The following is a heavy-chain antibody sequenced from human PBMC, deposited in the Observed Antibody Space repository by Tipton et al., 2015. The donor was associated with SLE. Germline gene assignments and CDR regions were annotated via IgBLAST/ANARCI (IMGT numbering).Heavy chain of an antibody. V-gene: IGHV1-8*01. Sequence: QLVQSGAEVKKPGASVKVSCKASGYTFTSYDINWMRQATGQGLEWMGWMNPNSGYTGYAQKFPGTVTMTRNTSISTAYMELSILRSAAAALSSCARVSGVVRAAIGWFAPWGQGPLVTVSS. D-gene: IGHD3-10*01. CDR1: GYTFTSYD. J-gene: IGHJ5*02. CDR3: ARVSGVVRAAIGWFAP. CDR2: MNPNSGYT.